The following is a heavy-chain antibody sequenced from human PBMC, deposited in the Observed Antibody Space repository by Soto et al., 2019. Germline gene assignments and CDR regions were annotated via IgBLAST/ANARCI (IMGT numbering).Heavy chain of an antibody. CDR2: VYPRDSDT. J-gene: IGHJ4*02. Sequence: TGESLKISCQSSGYTFANYWIGWVRQMPGKGLEWMGIVYPRDSDTRYSPSFQGQVTISADRSTGTAFLQWRSLKASDTALYYCARPPLPGYSIHFNSWGQGTLVTVSS. CDR3: ARPPLPGYSIHFNS. V-gene: IGHV5-51*01. D-gene: IGHD2-15*01. CDR1: GYTFANYW.